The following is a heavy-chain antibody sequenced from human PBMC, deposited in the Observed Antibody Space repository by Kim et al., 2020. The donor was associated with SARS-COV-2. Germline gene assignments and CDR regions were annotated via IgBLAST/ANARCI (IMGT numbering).Heavy chain of an antibody. CDR3: AGYSSSWYGIGDYGMDV. V-gene: IGHV1-46*01. J-gene: IGHJ6*02. Sequence: QKVQGRVTMTRDTSTSTVYMELSSLRSEDTAVYYCAGYSSSWYGIGDYGMDVWGQGTTVTVSS. D-gene: IGHD6-13*01.